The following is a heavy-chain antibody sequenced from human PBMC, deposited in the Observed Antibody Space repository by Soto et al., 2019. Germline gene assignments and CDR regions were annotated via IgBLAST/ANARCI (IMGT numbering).Heavy chain of an antibody. D-gene: IGHD3-16*01. Sequence: EVQLLESGGGLVQPGGSLRLSCAASGFTFSSYAMSWVRQAPGKGLEWVSAISGSGGSTYYADSVKGRFTISRDNSKNTRNLKMNSLRAEDRPEYYCAKDHRQPAIWDHWGQEPLFTFPS. J-gene: IGHJ4*02. CDR3: AKDHRQPAIWDH. V-gene: IGHV3-23*01. CDR1: GFTFSSYA. CDR2: ISGSGGST.